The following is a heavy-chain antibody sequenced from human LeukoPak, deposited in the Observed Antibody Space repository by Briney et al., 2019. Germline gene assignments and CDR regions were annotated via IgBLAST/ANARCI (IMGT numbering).Heavy chain of an antibody. J-gene: IGHJ4*02. CDR1: GFTFIGSA. Sequence: SGGSLRLSCAASGFTFIGSAMHWVRQASGKGLEWVGRIRSKANSYATAYAASVKGRFTISRDDSKNTAYLQMNSLKTEDTAVYYCSWFGVIGDYWGQGTLVTVSS. CDR2: IRSKANSYAT. D-gene: IGHD3-10*01. V-gene: IGHV3-73*01. CDR3: SWFGVIGDY.